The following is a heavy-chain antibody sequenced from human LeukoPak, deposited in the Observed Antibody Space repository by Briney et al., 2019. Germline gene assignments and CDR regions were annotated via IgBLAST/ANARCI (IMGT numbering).Heavy chain of an antibody. CDR1: GFTFSSYD. CDR3: ARAAYSSTWYSRYFDL. J-gene: IGHJ2*01. V-gene: IGHV3-13*01. CDR2: IGTAGEI. Sequence: GGSLRLSCAASGFTFSSYDIHWVRRATGKGLEWVSGIGTAGEIYYPGSVKGRFTISRENAKNSLYLQMNSLRAGDTAVYYCARAAYSSTWYSRYFDLWGRGTLVTVSS. D-gene: IGHD6-13*01.